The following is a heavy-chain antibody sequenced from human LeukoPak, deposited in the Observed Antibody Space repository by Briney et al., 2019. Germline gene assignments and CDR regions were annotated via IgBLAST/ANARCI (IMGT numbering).Heavy chain of an antibody. CDR1: GGSFSGYY. V-gene: IGHV4-34*01. Sequence: SETLSLTCAVYGGSFSGYYWSWIRQPPGKGLEWIGEINHSGSTNYNPSLKSRVTISVDTSKNQFSLKLSSVTAADTVVYYCARGRRKNMRDIVVVPAAKGGNWFDPWGQGTLVTVSS. CDR3: ARGRRKNMRDIVVVPAAKGGNWFDP. D-gene: IGHD2-2*01. CDR2: INHSGST. J-gene: IGHJ5*02.